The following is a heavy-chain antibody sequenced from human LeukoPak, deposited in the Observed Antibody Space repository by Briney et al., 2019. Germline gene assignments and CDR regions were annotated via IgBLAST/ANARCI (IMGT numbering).Heavy chain of an antibody. CDR2: INHSGST. CDR3: ARAMMVGGSGRRGFDP. J-gene: IGHJ5*02. CDR1: GGSFSGYY. Sequence: PSETLSLTCAVYGGSFSGYYWSWIRQPPGKGLEWIGEINHSGSTNYNPSLKRRVTISVDTSKNQFSLKLSSVTAADTAVYYCARAMMVGGSGRRGFDPWGQGTLVTVSS. V-gene: IGHV4-34*01. D-gene: IGHD2-15*01.